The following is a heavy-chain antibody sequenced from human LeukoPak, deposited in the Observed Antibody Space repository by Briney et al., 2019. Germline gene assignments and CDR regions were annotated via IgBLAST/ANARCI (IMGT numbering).Heavy chain of an antibody. CDR1: GGSFSGYY. D-gene: IGHD2-15*01. CDR2: INHSGST. J-gene: IGHJ6*02. CDR3: ARVLLGYCSGGSCYVHYYYGMDV. V-gene: IGHV4-34*01. Sequence: SETLSLTCAVYGGSFSGYYWSWIRQPPGKGLEWIGEINHSGSTNYNPSPKSRVTISVDTSKNQFSLKLSSVTAADTAVYYCARVLLGYCSGGSCYVHYYYGMDVWGQGTTVTVSS.